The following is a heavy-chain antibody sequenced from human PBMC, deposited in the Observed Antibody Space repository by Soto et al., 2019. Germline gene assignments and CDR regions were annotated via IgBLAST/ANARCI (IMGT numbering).Heavy chain of an antibody. Sequence: GGSLRLSCAASGFTFDDYAMHWVRQAPGKGLEWVSGISWNSGSIGYADSVKGRFTISRDNAKNSLYLQMNSLRAEDTALYYCAKDGSFPGDYYYYMDVWGKGTTVTVSS. J-gene: IGHJ6*03. V-gene: IGHV3-9*01. D-gene: IGHD3-10*01. CDR3: AKDGSFPGDYYYYMDV. CDR1: GFTFDDYA. CDR2: ISWNSGSI.